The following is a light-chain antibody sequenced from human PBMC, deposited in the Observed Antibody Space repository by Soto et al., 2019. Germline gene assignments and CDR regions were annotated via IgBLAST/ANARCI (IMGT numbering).Light chain of an antibody. CDR3: CSYAGSRTWV. CDR1: SSDAGTYNL. CDR2: EGT. J-gene: IGLJ3*02. V-gene: IGLV2-23*01. Sequence: QSALTQPASVSGPPGQSIALSCTGTSSDAGTYNLVSWYQQHPGKAPKLMIYEGTKRPSGVSNRFSGSKSGNTASLTISGLQGEDEADYYCCSYAGSRTWVFGGGTKLTVL.